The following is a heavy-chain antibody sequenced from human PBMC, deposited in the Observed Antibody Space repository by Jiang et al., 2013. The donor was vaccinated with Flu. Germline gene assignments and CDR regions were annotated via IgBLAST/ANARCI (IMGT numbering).Heavy chain of an antibody. CDR1: GGTFSSYA. CDR3: TKARSDYGYFGMDV. D-gene: IGHD3-3*01. Sequence: EVKKPGSSVKVSCKASGGTFSSYAISWVRQAPGQGLEWMGRIIPLLGLANYAQQFQGRVTITADTSTSTAYMELSSLISEDTAVYYCTKARSDYGYFGMDVWGQGTTVTVSS. V-gene: IGHV1-69*04. J-gene: IGHJ6*02. CDR2: IIPLLGLA.